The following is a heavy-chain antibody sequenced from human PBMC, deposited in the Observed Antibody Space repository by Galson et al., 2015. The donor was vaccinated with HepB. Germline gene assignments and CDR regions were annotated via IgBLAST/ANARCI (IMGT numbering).Heavy chain of an antibody. D-gene: IGHD3-3*01. J-gene: IGHJ3*02. CDR1: GYPFTSYG. CDR2: ISAYNGNT. CDR3: ARGRTIFGVVSNAFDI. V-gene: IGHV1-18*01. Sequence: SVKVSCKASGYPFTSYGISWVRQAPGQGLEWMGWISAYNGNTNYAQKLQGRVTMTTDTSTSTAYMELRSLRSDDTAVYYCARGRTIFGVVSNAFDIWGQGTMVTVSS.